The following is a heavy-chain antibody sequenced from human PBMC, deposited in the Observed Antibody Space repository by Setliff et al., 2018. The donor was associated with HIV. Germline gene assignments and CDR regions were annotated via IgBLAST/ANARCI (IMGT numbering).Heavy chain of an antibody. Sequence: PSETLSLTCTVSGHSITSGRYFWSWLRQRPGKGLEWLGYIYSTGSTYYNPYLTSRVSISLDTSKNQFSLRLSSVTAADTAVYYCARGTSGGHSSGYYEFDYWGHGTLVTVSS. CDR2: IYSTGST. CDR1: GHSITSGRYF. J-gene: IGHJ4*01. CDR3: ARGTSGGHSSGYYEFDY. V-gene: IGHV4-31*03. D-gene: IGHD3-22*01.